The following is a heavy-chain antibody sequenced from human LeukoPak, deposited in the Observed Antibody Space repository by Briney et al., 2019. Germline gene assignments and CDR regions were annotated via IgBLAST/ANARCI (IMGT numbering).Heavy chain of an antibody. Sequence: GGSLRLSCAASGFTFSSYSMNWVRQAPGKGLEWVSSISSSSSYIYYADSVKGRFTISRDNAKNSLYLQMNSLRAEDTSVYYCARATGEVTSTGYYDSSGGGFDYWGQGTLVTVSS. CDR2: ISSSSSYI. CDR1: GFTFSSYS. V-gene: IGHV3-21*01. J-gene: IGHJ4*02. D-gene: IGHD3-22*01. CDR3: ARATGEVTSTGYYDSSGGGFDY.